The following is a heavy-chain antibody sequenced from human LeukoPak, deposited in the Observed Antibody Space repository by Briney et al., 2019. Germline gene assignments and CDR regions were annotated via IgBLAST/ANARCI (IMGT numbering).Heavy chain of an antibody. Sequence: NPSETLSLTCSVYGGSFSGYYWRWIRQPPGKGLEWIGEINHSGNSNYNPSLKSRVTISVDTSKNQFSLKLNSVTAADTGVYYCARGLTHWGQGTLVTVSS. CDR2: INHSGNS. J-gene: IGHJ4*02. CDR1: GGSFSGYY. CDR3: ARGLTH. V-gene: IGHV4-34*01.